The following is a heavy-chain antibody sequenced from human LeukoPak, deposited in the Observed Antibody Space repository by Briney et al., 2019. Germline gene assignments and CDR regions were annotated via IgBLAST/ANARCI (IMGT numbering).Heavy chain of an antibody. J-gene: IGHJ3*02. CDR2: IYYSGST. D-gene: IGHD2-2*01. CDR3: ARLDIVVVPAALDAFDI. V-gene: IGHV4-59*08. CDR1: GGSISGYY. Sequence: SETLSLTCTVSGGSISGYYWSWIRQPPGKGLEWIGYIYYSGSTNYNPSLKSRVTISVDTSKNQFSLKLSSVTAADTAVYYCARLDIVVVPAALDAFDIWGQGTMVTVSS.